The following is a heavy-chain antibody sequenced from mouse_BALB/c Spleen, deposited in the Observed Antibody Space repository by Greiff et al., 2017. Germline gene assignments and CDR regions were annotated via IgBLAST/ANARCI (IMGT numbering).Heavy chain of an antibody. J-gene: IGHJ3*01. CDR1: GYSITSDYA. D-gene: IGHD2-14*01. V-gene: IGHV3-2*02. CDR2: ISYSGST. Sequence: EVKLLESGPGLVKPSQSLSLTCTVTGYSITSDYAWNWIRQFPGNKLEWMGYISYSGSTSYNPSLKSRISITRDTSKNQFFLQLNSVTTEDTATYYCARSGYTPLWFAYWGQGTLVTVSA. CDR3: ARSGYTPLWFAY.